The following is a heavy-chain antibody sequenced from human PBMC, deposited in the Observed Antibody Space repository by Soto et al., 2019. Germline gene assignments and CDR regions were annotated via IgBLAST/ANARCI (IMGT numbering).Heavy chain of an antibody. CDR3: AKCVTFCYFDY. V-gene: IGHV3-23*01. D-gene: IGHD4-4*01. CDR2: ISPGGST. J-gene: IGHJ4*02. CDR1: GFTFGSYA. Sequence: GGSLRLSCAASGFTFGSYALSWVRQAPGKGLEWVSAISPGGSTYYADSVKGRFTISRDNSKNTVFLQMNSLRVEDTAVYYCAKCVTFCYFDYWGQGTLVTVSS.